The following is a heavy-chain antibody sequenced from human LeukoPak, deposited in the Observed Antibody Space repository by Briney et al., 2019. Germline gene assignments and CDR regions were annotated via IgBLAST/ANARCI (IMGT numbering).Heavy chain of an antibody. CDR3: AKDQYYGSGSYYNPPHY. CDR1: GFTFSSYA. Sequence: GGSLRLSCAASGFTFSSYAMSWVRQAPGKGLEWVSAISGSGGSTYYADSVKGRFTISRDNSKNTLYLQMNSLRAEDTAVYYCAKDQYYGSGSYYNPPHYWGQGTLVTVSS. J-gene: IGHJ4*02. V-gene: IGHV3-23*01. CDR2: ISGSGGST. D-gene: IGHD3-10*01.